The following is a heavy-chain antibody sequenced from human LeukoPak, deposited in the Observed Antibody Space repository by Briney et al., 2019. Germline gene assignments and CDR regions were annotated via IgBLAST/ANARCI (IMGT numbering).Heavy chain of an antibody. CDR2: ISSSGSTI. CDR1: GFTFSDYY. D-gene: IGHD3-10*01. Sequence: GGSLRLSCAASGFTFSDYYMSWIRQAPGKGLEWVSYISSSGSTIYYADSVKGRFTISRDNAKNSLYLQVNSLRAEDTAVYYCARVGFGKLFDDWFDPWGQGTLVTVSS. CDR3: ARVGFGKLFDDWFDP. J-gene: IGHJ5*02. V-gene: IGHV3-11*01.